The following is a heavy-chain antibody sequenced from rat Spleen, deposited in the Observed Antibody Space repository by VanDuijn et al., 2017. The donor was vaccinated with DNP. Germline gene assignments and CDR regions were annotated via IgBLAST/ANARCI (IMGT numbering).Heavy chain of an antibody. V-gene: IGHV5S13*01. CDR3: ARLPMYYYSTFTFAY. CDR2: ISNGGGNN. J-gene: IGHJ2*01. Sequence: EVRLVESGGGLVQPGRSLKLSCAASGFTFSDYYMAWVRQAPTKGLELVASISNGGGNNYYRDSVKGRFTISRDNAKNTQYLQMDSLRSEDTATYYCARLPMYYYSTFTFAYWGQGVMVTVSS. CDR1: GFTFSDYY. D-gene: IGHD1-2*01.